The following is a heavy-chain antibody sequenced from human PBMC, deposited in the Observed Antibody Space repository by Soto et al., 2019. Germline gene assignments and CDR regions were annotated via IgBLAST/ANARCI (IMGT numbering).Heavy chain of an antibody. Sequence: QVQLVQSGAEVQKPGYSVKVSCKASGGIFSTYAISWLRQAPGQGLEWMGGIIPIFGTTNYAQRFQGRVTIPADESTSTAYMELSRLRSEDTAVYYGARDRDDYGSGNYYIRIDFWGQGTLVTVSS. CDR2: IIPIFGTT. CDR1: GGIFSTYA. D-gene: IGHD3-10*01. V-gene: IGHV1-69*01. J-gene: IGHJ4*02. CDR3: ARDRDDYGSGNYYIRIDF.